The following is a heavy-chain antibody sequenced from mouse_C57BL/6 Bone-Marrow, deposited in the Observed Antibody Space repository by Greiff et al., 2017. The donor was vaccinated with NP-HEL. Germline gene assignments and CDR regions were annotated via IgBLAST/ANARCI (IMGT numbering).Heavy chain of an antibody. V-gene: IGHV14-4*01. J-gene: IGHJ2*01. Sequence: VQLQQSGAELVRPGASVKLSCTASGFNIKDDYMHWVKQRPEQGLEWIGWIDPENGDTEYASKFQGKATITADTSSNTAYLQLSSLTSEDTAVYYCTTRRYYGSSLFDYWGQGTTLTVSS. CDR1: GFNIKDDY. CDR3: TTRRYYGSSLFDY. D-gene: IGHD1-1*01. CDR2: IDPENGDT.